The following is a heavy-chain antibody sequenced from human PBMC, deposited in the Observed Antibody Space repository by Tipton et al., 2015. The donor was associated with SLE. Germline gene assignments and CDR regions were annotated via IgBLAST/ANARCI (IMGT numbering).Heavy chain of an antibody. CDR3: ARPRTVTKYHDAFDI. V-gene: IGHV3-30*04. CDR2: ISYDGSNK. Sequence: SLRLSCAASGFTFSSYAMHWVRQAPGKGLEWVAVISYDGSNKYYADSVKGRFTISRDNSKNTLYLQMNSLRAEDTAVYYCARPRTVTKYHDAFDIWGKGTMVTVSS. J-gene: IGHJ3*02. CDR1: GFTFSSYA. D-gene: IGHD4-17*01.